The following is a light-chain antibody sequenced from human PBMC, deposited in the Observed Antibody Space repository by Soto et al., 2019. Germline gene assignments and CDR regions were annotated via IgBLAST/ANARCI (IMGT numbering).Light chain of an antibody. CDR1: QNIRSY. CDR2: TAS. Sequence: DIQMTQSPSSLSASVGDRVTITCQSSQNIRSYLNWYQQKLGRAPKLLIYTASNFQSGVPSRFSGSGSGTDFTLTISSLQPEDFAIYYCQQSYSSPQTFGQGTKVEIK. V-gene: IGKV1-39*01. J-gene: IGKJ1*01. CDR3: QQSYSSPQT.